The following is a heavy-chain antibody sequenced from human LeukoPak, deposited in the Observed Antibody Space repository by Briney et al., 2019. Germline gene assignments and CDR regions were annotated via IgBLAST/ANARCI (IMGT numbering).Heavy chain of an antibody. CDR3: ARAVTIFGVGG. Sequence: SETLSLTXAVSGYPISSGYYWGWIRQPPGKGLEWIGSIYHSGSTYYNPSLKSRVTISVDTSKNQFSLKLSSVTAADTAVYYCARAVTIFGVGGWGQGTLVTVSS. D-gene: IGHD3-3*01. V-gene: IGHV4-38-2*01. CDR1: GYPISSGYY. J-gene: IGHJ4*02. CDR2: IYHSGST.